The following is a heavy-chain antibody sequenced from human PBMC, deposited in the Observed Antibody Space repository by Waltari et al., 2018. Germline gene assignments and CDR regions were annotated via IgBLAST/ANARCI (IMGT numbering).Heavy chain of an antibody. CDR2: IYPGDSDT. J-gene: IGHJ3*02. D-gene: IGHD3-10*01. CDR3: AYLAGGSGSPNDAFDI. Sequence: ISCKGSGYSFTSYWIGWVRQMPGKGLEWMGIIYPGDSDTRYSPSFQGQVTISADKSISTAYLQWSSLKASDTAMYYCAYLAGGSGSPNDAFDIWGQGTMVTVSS. V-gene: IGHV5-51*01. CDR1: GYSFTSYW.